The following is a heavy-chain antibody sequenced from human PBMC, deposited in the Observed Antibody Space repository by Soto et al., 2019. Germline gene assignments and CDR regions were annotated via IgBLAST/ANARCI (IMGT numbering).Heavy chain of an antibody. CDR1: GFSLRTYG. CDR3: ARDVVTAVAGSVNWFDP. D-gene: IGHD6-19*01. Sequence: QVQLVESGGGVVQSGRSLTLSCAASGFSLRTYGMQWLRLAPGKGLEWVAFIWYDGTKKFYANSVKGRSTISKDNSNNILYLPMSGLRAEDTAVYYCARDVVTAVAGSVNWFDPWGQGTLVTVSS. CDR2: IWYDGTKK. V-gene: IGHV3-33*01. J-gene: IGHJ5*02.